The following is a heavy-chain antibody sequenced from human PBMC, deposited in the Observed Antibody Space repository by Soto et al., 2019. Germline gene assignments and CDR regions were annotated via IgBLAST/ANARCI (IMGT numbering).Heavy chain of an antibody. CDR1: GDSIGGYY. J-gene: IGHJ4*02. CDR3: ARRWDGSGYFFDPQYYFDY. CDR2: IYGDGSA. Sequence: SETLSLTCAVSGDSIGGYYWNWIRQPPVNGLEWLAHIYGDGSANYNPSLKSRVTISVDTSKNQFSLKLSSVTAADTAVYYCARRWDGSGYFFDPQYYFDYWGQGTLVTVSS. V-gene: IGHV4-4*08. D-gene: IGHD3-22*01.